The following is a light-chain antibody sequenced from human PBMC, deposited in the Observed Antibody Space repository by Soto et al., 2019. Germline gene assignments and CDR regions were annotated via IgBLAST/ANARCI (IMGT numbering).Light chain of an antibody. CDR2: GAS. CDR1: QSVSSN. CDR3: QQYGSSPST. J-gene: IGKJ5*01. V-gene: IGKV3-20*01. Sequence: IVMTQSKATLTLSPGARATISWRASQSVSSNLAWYQQKPGQAHRLIIYGASTRATGIPDRFSGSGSGTDFTLTISSLEPEDFAVYYCQQYGSSPSTFGKGTRVEIK.